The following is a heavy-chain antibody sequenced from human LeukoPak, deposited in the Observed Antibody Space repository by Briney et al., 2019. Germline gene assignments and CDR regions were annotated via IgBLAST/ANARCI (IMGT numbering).Heavy chain of an antibody. J-gene: IGHJ6*02. CDR3: ARLTVTTSGHYYGMDV. V-gene: IGHV4-59*08. CDR1: GGSISSYY. Sequence: SETLSLTCTFSGGSISSYYWSWIRQPPGKGLEWIGYIYYSGSTNYNPSLKSRVTISVDTSKNQFSLKLSSVTAADTAVYYCARLTVTTSGHYYGMDVWGQGTTVTVSS. CDR2: IYYSGST. D-gene: IGHD4-17*01.